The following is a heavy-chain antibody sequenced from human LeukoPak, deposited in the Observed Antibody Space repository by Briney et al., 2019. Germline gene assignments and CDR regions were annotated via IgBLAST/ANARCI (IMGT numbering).Heavy chain of an antibody. CDR2: ISGSGGST. J-gene: IGHJ4*02. Sequence: PGGSLRLSCAASGFSFSSYAMSWVRQAPGKGLEWVSAISGSGGSTYYADSVKGRFTISRDNSKNTLYLQMNSLRAEDTAVYYCAKGGSKDIVVVPAAMAGGRGLVFDYRGQGTLVTVSS. CDR3: AKGGSKDIVVVPAAMAGGRGLVFDY. CDR1: GFSFSSYA. V-gene: IGHV3-23*01. D-gene: IGHD2-2*01.